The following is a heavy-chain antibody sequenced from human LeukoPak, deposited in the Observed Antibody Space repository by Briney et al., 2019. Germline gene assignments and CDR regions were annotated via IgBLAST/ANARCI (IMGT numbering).Heavy chain of an antibody. V-gene: IGHV3-21*01. CDR2: ISSSSNYI. Sequence: GGSLRLSCAASGFTFSSYSMNWVRQAPGKGLEWVSSISSSSNYIYYADSVKGRFTISRDNAKNSLYLQMNSLRAEDTAVYYCTIDRSTYSSSWYLDYWGQGTLVTVSS. J-gene: IGHJ4*02. D-gene: IGHD6-13*01. CDR3: TIDRSTYSSSWYLDY. CDR1: GFTFSSYS.